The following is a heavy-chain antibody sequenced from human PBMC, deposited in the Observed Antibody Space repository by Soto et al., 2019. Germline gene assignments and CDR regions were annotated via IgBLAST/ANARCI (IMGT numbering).Heavy chain of an antibody. J-gene: IGHJ3*02. CDR2: ISGSGGST. D-gene: IGHD3-16*02. V-gene: IGHV3-23*01. Sequence: GGSLRLSCAASGFTFSSYAMSWVRQAPGKGLEWVSAISGSGGSTYYADSVKGRFTISRDNSKNTLYLQMNSLRAEDTAVCYCAKEGDYIWGSYRSGPGPGAFDIWGQGTMVTVSS. CDR3: AKEGDYIWGSYRSGPGPGAFDI. CDR1: GFTFSSYA.